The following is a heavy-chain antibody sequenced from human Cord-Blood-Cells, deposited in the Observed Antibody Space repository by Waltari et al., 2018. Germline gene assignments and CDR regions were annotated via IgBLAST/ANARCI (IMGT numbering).Heavy chain of an antibody. D-gene: IGHD3-3*01. CDR3: ARGILEWLFLPPTGFDP. CDR2: ISAYNGNT. Sequence: QVQLVQSGAEVKKPGASVKVSCKASGYTFTSYGISWVRQAPGQGLEWMGWISAYNGNTNYAQKLQGRGTMTTDTSTSTADMELRSLRSDDTAVYYCARGILEWLFLPPTGFDPWGQGTLVTVSS. V-gene: IGHV1-18*01. CDR1: GYTFTSYG. J-gene: IGHJ5*02.